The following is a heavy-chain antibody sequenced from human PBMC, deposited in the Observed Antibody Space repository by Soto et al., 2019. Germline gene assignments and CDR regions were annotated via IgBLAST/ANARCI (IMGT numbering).Heavy chain of an antibody. J-gene: IGHJ4*02. Sequence: ASVKVSCKASGYTFTSYGISWVRQAPGQGLEWMGWISAYNGNTNYAPKLQGRVTMTTDTSTSTAYMELRSLRSDDTAVYYCARKQSGYSSSWYIYWGQGTLVTVSS. CDR1: GYTFTSYG. V-gene: IGHV1-18*04. CDR3: ARKQSGYSSSWYIY. D-gene: IGHD6-13*01. CDR2: ISAYNGNT.